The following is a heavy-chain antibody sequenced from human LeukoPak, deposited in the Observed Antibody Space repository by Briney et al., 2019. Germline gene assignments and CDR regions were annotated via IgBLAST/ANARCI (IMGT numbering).Heavy chain of an antibody. D-gene: IGHD3-16*01. CDR2: IIPIFGTA. Sequence: ASVKVSCKASGGTFSSYAISWVRQAPGQGLEWRGGIIPIFGTANYAQKFQGRVTITADKSTSTAYMELRSLRSDDTAVYYCAREGDTDYVWGSYRRNNWFDPWGQGTLVTVSS. CDR3: AREGDTDYVWGSYRRNNWFDP. CDR1: GGTFSSYA. J-gene: IGHJ5*02. V-gene: IGHV1-69*06.